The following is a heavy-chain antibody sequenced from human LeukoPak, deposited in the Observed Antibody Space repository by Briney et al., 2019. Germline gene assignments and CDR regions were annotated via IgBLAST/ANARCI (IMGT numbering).Heavy chain of an antibody. CDR2: ISSSGSTI. Sequence: KPGGSLRLSCAASGFTFSDYYMSWIRQAPGKGLEWISYISSSGSTIYYADSVKGRFTISRDNAKNSLYLQMNSLRAEDTAVYYCARVASGSYYGWFDPWGQGTLVTVSS. J-gene: IGHJ5*02. D-gene: IGHD1-26*01. CDR3: ARVASGSYYGWFDP. V-gene: IGHV3-11*04. CDR1: GFTFSDYY.